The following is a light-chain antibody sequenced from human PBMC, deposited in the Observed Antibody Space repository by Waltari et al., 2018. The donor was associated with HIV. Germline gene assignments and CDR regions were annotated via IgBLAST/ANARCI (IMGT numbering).Light chain of an antibody. J-gene: IGKJ4*01. CDR3: QQSYSDPPT. CDR2: SAS. CDR1: QSIRSF. V-gene: IGKV1-39*01. Sequence: DIQMTQSPSSLPASVGDRVTITCRASQSIRSFLNWYQQKPGKAPSLLIYSASSLQGGVPSRFRGSGSGTDFSLTISSLQPEDFATYYCQQSYSDPPTFGGGSKVEIK.